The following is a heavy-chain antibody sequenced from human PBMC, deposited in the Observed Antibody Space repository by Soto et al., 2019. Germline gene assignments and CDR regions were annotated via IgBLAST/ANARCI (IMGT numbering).Heavy chain of an antibody. CDR2: ISAGGSII. CDR1: EFSFSSFE. J-gene: IGHJ4*02. V-gene: IGHV3-48*03. CDR3: ARAIRTTPPVVLDY. Sequence: DVQLVESGGALVQPGGSLRLSCAASEFSFSSFEMNWDRQAPGRGLEWVSYISAGGSIIYHADSVMGRVIISTDNAKNSLNLQMNSLRAAVAGVYYCARAIRTTPPVVLDYWGQGTLVTVSA. D-gene: IGHD2-15*01.